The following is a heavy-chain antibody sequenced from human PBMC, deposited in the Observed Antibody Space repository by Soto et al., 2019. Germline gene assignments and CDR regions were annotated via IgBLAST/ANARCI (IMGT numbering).Heavy chain of an antibody. D-gene: IGHD6-13*01. V-gene: IGHV1-2*04. CDR2: INPNSGGT. J-gene: IGHJ6*02. CDR3: ARDLRIAAAKTAIYGMDV. CDR1: GYTFTGYY. Sequence: ASVKVSCKASGYTFTGYYMHWVRQAPGQGLEWMGWINPNSGGTNYAQKFQGWVTMTRDTSISTAYMELSRLRSDDTAVYYCARDLRIAAAKTAIYGMDVWGQGTTVTVSS.